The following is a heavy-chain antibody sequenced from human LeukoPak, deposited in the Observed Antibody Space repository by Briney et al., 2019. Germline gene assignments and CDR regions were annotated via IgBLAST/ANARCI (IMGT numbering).Heavy chain of an antibody. CDR3: AKKSPGDYYYYFEY. J-gene: IGHJ4*02. V-gene: IGHV3-30-3*02. CDR2: ISYDGSNK. D-gene: IGHD3-22*01. Sequence: GGSLRLSCAASGFTFSSYAMHWVRQAPGKGLEWVAVISYDGSNKYYADSVKGRFTISRDNSKNTLYLQMNSLRAEDTAVYYCAKKSPGDYYYYFEYWGQGTLVTVSS. CDR1: GFTFSSYA.